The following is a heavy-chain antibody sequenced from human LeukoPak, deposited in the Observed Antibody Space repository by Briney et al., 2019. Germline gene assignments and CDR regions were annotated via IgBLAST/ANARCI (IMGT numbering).Heavy chain of an antibody. D-gene: IGHD2-2*02. CDR2: ISGSGGST. V-gene: IGHV3-23*01. J-gene: IGHJ4*02. Sequence: GGSLRLSCAASGFTFSSYAMSWARQAPGKGLEWVSAISGSGGSTYYADSVKGRFTISRDNSKNTLYLQMNSLRAEDTAVYYCARYPYQSYYFDYWGQGTLVTVSS. CDR1: GFTFSSYA. CDR3: ARYPYQSYYFDY.